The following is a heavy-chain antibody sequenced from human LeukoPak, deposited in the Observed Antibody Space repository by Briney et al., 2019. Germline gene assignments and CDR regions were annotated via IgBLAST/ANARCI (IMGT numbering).Heavy chain of an antibody. J-gene: IGHJ4*02. CDR2: ISGGGGST. CDR1: GFTFISYA. V-gene: IGHV3-23*01. CDR3: AKWGGKKDTYGPTPDY. Sequence: GGSLRLSCAASGFTFISYAMSWVRQAPGKGLEWVSAISGGGGSTYYADSVKGRFTISRDNSTNTLYLQMNSLRAEDTAVYYCAKWGGKKDTYGPTPDYWGQGTLVTVSS. D-gene: IGHD3-16*01.